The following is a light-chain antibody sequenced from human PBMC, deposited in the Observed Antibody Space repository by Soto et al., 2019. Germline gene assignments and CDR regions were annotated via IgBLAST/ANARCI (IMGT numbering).Light chain of an antibody. J-gene: IGKJ4*01. CDR1: QSVGTS. Sequence: EIVLTQSPATLSFSPGERATLSCRASQSVGTSLAWFQQKPGPAPSLLISDASKRAAGIPARFSGSGSGTDFTLTISSLEPEDFAVYYCQQRYSRFATFGGGTKVDIK. V-gene: IGKV3-11*01. CDR2: DAS. CDR3: QQRYSRFAT.